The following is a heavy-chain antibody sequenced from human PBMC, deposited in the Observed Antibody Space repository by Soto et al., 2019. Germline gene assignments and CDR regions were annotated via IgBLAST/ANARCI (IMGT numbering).Heavy chain of an antibody. CDR1: GGTFSSYA. J-gene: IGHJ6*02. V-gene: IGHV1-69*13. CDR3: ARGGLRYFDWLAHRYYYYGMDV. Sequence: SVKVSCKASGGTFSSYAISWVRQAPGQGLEWMGGIIPIFGTANYAQKFQGRVTITADESTSTAYMELSSLRSEDTAVYYCARGGLRYFDWLAHRYYYYGMDVWGQGTTVTVSS. CDR2: IIPIFGTA. D-gene: IGHD3-9*01.